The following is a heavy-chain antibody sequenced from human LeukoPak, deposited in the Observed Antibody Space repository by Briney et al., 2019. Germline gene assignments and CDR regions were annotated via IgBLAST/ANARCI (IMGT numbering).Heavy chain of an antibody. Sequence: GGSLRLSCAAPGFTFSSYGMHWVRQAPGKGQEWVAVMWYDGSNKYYADSVKGRFTISRDNSKNTLYLQMNSLRAEDTAVYYCARDPNRRGYSYGYTDYWGQGTLVTVSS. CDR1: GFTFSSYG. D-gene: IGHD5-18*01. V-gene: IGHV3-30*19. CDR2: MWYDGSNK. CDR3: ARDPNRRGYSYGYTDY. J-gene: IGHJ4*02.